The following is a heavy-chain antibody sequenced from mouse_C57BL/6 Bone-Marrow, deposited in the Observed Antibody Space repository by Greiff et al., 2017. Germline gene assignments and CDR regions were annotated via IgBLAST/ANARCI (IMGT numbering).Heavy chain of an antibody. V-gene: IGHV1-76*01. CDR1: GYTFTDYY. Sequence: QVQLKQSGAELVRPGASVKLSCKASGYTFTDYYINWVKQRPGQGLEWIARIYPGSGNTYYNEKFKGKATLTAEKSSSTAYMQLSSLTSEDSAVYFCARLNYYGSSPYWYFDVWGTGTTVTVSS. CDR3: ARLNYYGSSPYWYFDV. D-gene: IGHD1-1*01. J-gene: IGHJ1*03. CDR2: IYPGSGNT.